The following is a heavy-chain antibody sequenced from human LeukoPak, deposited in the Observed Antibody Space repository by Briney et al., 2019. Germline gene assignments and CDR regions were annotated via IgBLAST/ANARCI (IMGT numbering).Heavy chain of an antibody. CDR1: GGSISSSSYY. V-gene: IGHV4-39*07. D-gene: IGHD6-19*01. CDR2: LYHSGST. CDR3: ARATLYSSGSEGNYFDY. Sequence: PSETLSLTCTVSGGSISSSSYYWGWIRQPPGKGLEWIGSLYHSGSTYYNPSLKRRVTISVDTSKNQFSLKLNSVTAADTAVYYCARATLYSSGSEGNYFDYWGQGTLVTVSS. J-gene: IGHJ4*02.